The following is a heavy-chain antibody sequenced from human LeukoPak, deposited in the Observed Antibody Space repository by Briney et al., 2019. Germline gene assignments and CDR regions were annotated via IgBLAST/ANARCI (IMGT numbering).Heavy chain of an antibody. Sequence: GGSLRLSCAASGFTFSSKAMSWFRQAPGKGLEWVSAISGSGGSTYYADSVKGRFTISRDNSKNTLYLQMNSLRAEDTAVYYCAKDFGDGYSFWGQGTLVTVSS. CDR1: GFTFSSKA. J-gene: IGHJ4*02. V-gene: IGHV3-23*01. D-gene: IGHD5-24*01. CDR2: ISGSGGST. CDR3: AKDFGDGYSF.